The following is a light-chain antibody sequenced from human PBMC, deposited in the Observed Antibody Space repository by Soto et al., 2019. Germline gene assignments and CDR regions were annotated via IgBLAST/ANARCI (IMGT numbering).Light chain of an antibody. CDR1: SGHIRYA. CDR3: QTWGAGIVV. J-gene: IGLJ3*02. CDR2: LYSDGSH. Sequence: QPVLTQSPSASASLGASVKLTCTLSSGHIRYAIAWHQQQPEKGPRYLMKLYSDGSHSKGDGIPDRFSGSSSGAERYLIISSLHSEDEADYYCQTWGAGIVVFGGGTQLTVL. V-gene: IGLV4-69*01.